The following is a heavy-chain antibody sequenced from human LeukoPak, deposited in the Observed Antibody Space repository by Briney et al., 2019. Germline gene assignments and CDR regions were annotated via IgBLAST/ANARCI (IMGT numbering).Heavy chain of an antibody. D-gene: IGHD5-18*01. CDR2: INHSGST. Sequence: SETLSLTCAVYGGSFSGYYWSRIRQPPGKGLEWIGEINHSGSTNYNPSLKSRVTISVDTSKNRFSLKLSSVTAADTAVYYCARYKGSRGYSYGNYYYYYMDVWGKGTTVTVSS. CDR3: ARYKGSRGYSYGNYYYYYMDV. V-gene: IGHV4-34*01. J-gene: IGHJ6*03. CDR1: GGSFSGYY.